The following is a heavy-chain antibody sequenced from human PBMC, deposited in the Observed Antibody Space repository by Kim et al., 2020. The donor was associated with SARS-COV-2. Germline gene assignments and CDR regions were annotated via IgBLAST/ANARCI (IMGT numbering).Heavy chain of an antibody. Sequence: SVKVSCKASGGTFSSYAISWVRQAPGQGLEWMGGIIPIFGTANYAQKFQGRVTITADESTSTAYMELSSLRSEDTAVYYCARGGYCSSTSCYGAVGYGMDVWGQGTTVTVSS. CDR2: IIPIFGTA. V-gene: IGHV1-69*13. D-gene: IGHD2-2*03. CDR1: GGTFSSYA. CDR3: ARGGYCSSTSCYGAVGYGMDV. J-gene: IGHJ6*02.